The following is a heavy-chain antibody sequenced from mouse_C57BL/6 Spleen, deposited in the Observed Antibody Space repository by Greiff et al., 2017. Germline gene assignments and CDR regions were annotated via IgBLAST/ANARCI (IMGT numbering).Heavy chain of an antibody. Sequence: QVQLQQPGAELVKPGASVKLSCKASGYTFTSYWMQWVKQRPGQGLEWIGEIDPSDSYTNYNQKFKGKATLTVETSSSTAYMQLSSLTSEDSAVYYCARRVTTHSGGYWGQGTTLTVSS. CDR3: ARRVTTHSGGY. CDR1: GYTFTSYW. V-gene: IGHV1-50*01. D-gene: IGHD1-1*01. CDR2: IDPSDSYT. J-gene: IGHJ2*01.